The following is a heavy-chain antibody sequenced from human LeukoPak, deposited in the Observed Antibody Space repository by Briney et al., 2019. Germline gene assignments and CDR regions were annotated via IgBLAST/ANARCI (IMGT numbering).Heavy chain of an antibody. Sequence: ASVKVSCKTSGYTFSGYNMHWVRQAPGQGLEWMGWINTNSGDATYAQQFQGRVTMTRDTSSSTAYMEVTSLTSDDTAVYYCAATLFWYDRRGHFYYSRSPDYWGQGTLVTVSS. CDR1: GYTFSGYN. J-gene: IGHJ4*02. CDR3: AATLFWYDRRGHFYYSRSPDY. V-gene: IGHV1-2*02. CDR2: INTNSGDA. D-gene: IGHD2-21*01.